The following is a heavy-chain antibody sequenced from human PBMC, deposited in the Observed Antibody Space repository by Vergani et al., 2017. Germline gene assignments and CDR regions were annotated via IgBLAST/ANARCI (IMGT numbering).Heavy chain of an antibody. CDR3: ARIRTYDSQGWFDP. V-gene: IGHV4-4*07. D-gene: IGHD5-12*01. CDR1: GGSISSYY. J-gene: IGHJ5*02. CDR2: IYTSGST. Sequence: QVQLPESGPGLVKPSETLSLTCPVSGGSISSYYWSWIRQPAGKGLEWIGRIYTSGSTNYNPSLKSRVTMSVDTSKNQFSLKLSSVTAADTAVYYCARIRTYDSQGWFDPWGQGTLVTVSS.